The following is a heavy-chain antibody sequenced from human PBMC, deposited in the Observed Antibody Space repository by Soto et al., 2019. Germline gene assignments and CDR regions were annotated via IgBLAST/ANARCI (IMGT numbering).Heavy chain of an antibody. CDR3: AWAVAGTWDTFDY. V-gene: IGHV1-69*13. CDR2: IIPIFGTA. J-gene: IGHJ4*02. D-gene: IGHD6-19*01. Sequence: SVKVSCKASGGTFSSYAISWVRQAPGQGLEWMGGIIPIFGTANYAQKFQGRVTITADESTSTAYMELSSLRSEDTAVYYCAWAVAGTWDTFDYWGQGTLATVSS. CDR1: GGTFSSYA.